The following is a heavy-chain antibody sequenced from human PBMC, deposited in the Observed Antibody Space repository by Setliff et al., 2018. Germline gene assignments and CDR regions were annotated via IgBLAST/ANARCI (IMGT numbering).Heavy chain of an antibody. Sequence: SETLSLTCTVSGGSTSTYYWSWIRQTPVKGLEWIGYVYYSGTTNYNPLFKSRVTISVDRPKNQFSQKLSSVTAADTGVYYCARDSALHSYHYDSSGYLDYWGQGALVTVSS. CDR1: GGSTSTYY. CDR3: ARDSALHSYHYDSSGYLDY. J-gene: IGHJ4*02. CDR2: VYYSGTT. D-gene: IGHD3-22*01. V-gene: IGHV4-59*01.